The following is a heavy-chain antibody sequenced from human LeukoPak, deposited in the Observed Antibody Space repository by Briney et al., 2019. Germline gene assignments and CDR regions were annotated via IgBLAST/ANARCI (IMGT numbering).Heavy chain of an antibody. CDR1: GGSINSYY. J-gene: IGHJ6*03. V-gene: IGHV4-4*07. CDR2: IYPSGTS. D-gene: IGHD2-15*01. Sequence: TSETLSLTCTVSGGSINSYYWSWIRQPPGKGLEYTGRIYPSGTSNYNPSLKSRVTMSVDTSKRQFSLNLTSVTAADTAISYCARQTLLYGYFYYMDVWGKGTTVTVSS. CDR3: ARQTLLYGYFYYMDV.